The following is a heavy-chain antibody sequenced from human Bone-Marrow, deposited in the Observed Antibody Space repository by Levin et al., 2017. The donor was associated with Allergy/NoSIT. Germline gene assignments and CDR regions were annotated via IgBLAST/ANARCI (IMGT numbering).Heavy chain of an antibody. CDR3: AGAPDGSSTSCYPSDGYGMDG. Sequence: SETLSLTCAVYGVSFSGYYWSWIRQPPGKGLEWIGEINHSGSTNYNPSSKSRLITLSDTTTNQSPFKLSSVTAADTTAYYGAGAPDGSSTSCYPSDGYGMDGWGQGTTVTVSS. CDR1: GVSFSGYY. CDR2: INHSGST. J-gene: IGHJ6*02. D-gene: IGHD2-2*01. V-gene: IGHV4-34*01.